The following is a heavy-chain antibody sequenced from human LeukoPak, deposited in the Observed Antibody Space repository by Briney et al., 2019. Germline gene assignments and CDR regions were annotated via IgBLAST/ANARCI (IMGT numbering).Heavy chain of an antibody. V-gene: IGHV3-23*01. D-gene: IGHD2-15*01. J-gene: IGHJ6*03. CDR3: AKVSRRCSGGSCYSSYYYYMDV. CDR2: ISGSGGST. CDR1: GFTFSSYA. Sequence: GGSLRLSCAASGFTFSSYAMSWVRQAPGKGLEWVSAISGSGGSTYYADSVKGRFTIFRDNSKNTLYLQMNSLRAEDTAVYYCAKVSRRCSGGSCYSSYYYYMDVWGKGTTVTVSS.